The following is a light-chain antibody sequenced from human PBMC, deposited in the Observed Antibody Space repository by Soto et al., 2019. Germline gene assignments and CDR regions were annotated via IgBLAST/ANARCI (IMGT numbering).Light chain of an antibody. V-gene: IGKV3-20*01. CDR2: GAS. CDR1: QSVGSIY. Sequence: DIVLTQSPGTLSLSPGERATLSCRASQSVGSIYLAWYQQKPGQAPRLLIHGASNRASGILDRFSGSGSGTDFTLTISRLEPEDFAVYYCQQYGSSPRTFGQGTKVDIK. CDR3: QQYGSSPRT. J-gene: IGKJ1*01.